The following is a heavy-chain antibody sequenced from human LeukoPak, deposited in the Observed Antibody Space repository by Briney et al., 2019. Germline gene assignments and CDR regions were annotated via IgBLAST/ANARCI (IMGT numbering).Heavy chain of an antibody. V-gene: IGHV1-18*01. CDR1: GYTFTCCG. Sequence: ASVKVSCKASGYTFTCCGISWVRQAPGQGLEWMGWISAYNGNTNYAQKLQGRVTMTTDTSTSTAYMELRSLRSDDTAVYYCARDDTGKYYYGSGTYYYGMDVWGQGTTVTVSS. J-gene: IGHJ6*02. CDR2: ISAYNGNT. CDR3: ARDDTGKYYYGSGTYYYGMDV. D-gene: IGHD3-10*01.